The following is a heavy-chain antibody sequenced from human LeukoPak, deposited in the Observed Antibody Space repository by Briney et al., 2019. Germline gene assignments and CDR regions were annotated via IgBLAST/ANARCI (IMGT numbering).Heavy chain of an antibody. CDR3: AKDQIPYDFWSGYYPPDY. Sequence: GGSLRLSCAASGFTFSSYAMSWVRQAPGKGLEWVSAISGSGGSTYYADSVKGRFTISRDNSKNTLYLQMNSLRAEDTAVYYCAKDQIPYDFWSGYYPPDYWGQGTLVTVSS. D-gene: IGHD3-3*01. CDR1: GFTFSSYA. CDR2: ISGSGGST. J-gene: IGHJ4*02. V-gene: IGHV3-23*01.